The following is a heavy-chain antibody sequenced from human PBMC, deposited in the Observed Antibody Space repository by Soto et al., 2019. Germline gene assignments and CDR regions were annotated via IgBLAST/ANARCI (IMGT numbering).Heavy chain of an antibody. J-gene: IGHJ4*02. D-gene: IGHD2-15*01. Sequence: QVQLQESGPGLVKPSQTLSLTCTVSGGSISSGDYYWSWIRQPPGNAMEWIGYVYYSGSTYYNPSRKSRVTISVDTSKNQFSLKLSSVTAADTAVYYCASRGTTTYCGGGCCSARGFDYWGQGTLVTVSS. CDR2: VYYSGST. V-gene: IGHV4-30-4*01. CDR3: ASRGTTTYCGGGCCSARGFDY. CDR1: GGSISSGDYY.